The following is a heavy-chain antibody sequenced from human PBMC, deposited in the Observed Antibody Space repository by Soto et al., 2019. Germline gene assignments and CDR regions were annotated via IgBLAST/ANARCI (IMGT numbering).Heavy chain of an antibody. D-gene: IGHD1-26*01. J-gene: IGHJ4*02. Sequence: GGSLRLSCAASGFTFSSYAMHWVRQAPGKGLEWVAVISYDGSNKYYADSVKGRFTISRDNSKNTLYLQMNSLRAEDTAVYYCARERTRERRGGVDYWGQGTLVTVSS. V-gene: IGHV3-30-3*01. CDR3: ARERTRERRGGVDY. CDR1: GFTFSSYA. CDR2: ISYDGSNK.